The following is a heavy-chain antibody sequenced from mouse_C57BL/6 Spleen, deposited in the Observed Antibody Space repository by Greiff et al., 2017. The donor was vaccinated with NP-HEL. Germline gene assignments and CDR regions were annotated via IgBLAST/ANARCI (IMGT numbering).Heavy chain of an antibody. V-gene: IGHV5-17*01. J-gene: IGHJ2*01. Sequence: EVKLVESGGGLVKPGGSLKLSCAASGFTFSDYGMHWVRQAPEKGLEWVAYISSGSSTIYYADTVKGRFTISRDNAKNTLFLQMTSLRSEDTAMYYCARPFYYGSSFSFDYWGQGTTLTVSS. D-gene: IGHD1-1*01. CDR3: ARPFYYGSSFSFDY. CDR2: ISSGSSTI. CDR1: GFTFSDYG.